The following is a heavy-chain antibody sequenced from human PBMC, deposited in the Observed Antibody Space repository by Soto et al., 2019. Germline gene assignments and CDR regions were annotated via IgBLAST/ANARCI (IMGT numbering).Heavy chain of an antibody. V-gene: IGHV3-33*01. J-gene: IGHJ6*02. CDR1: GFTFNTYG. Sequence: QVQLVESGGGGVQPGRSLRLSCAASGFTFNTYGMHWVRQAPGRGLDWVAVIWYDGSIKYYADSVKGRFTISRDNSKNTLYLQMSSLRAEDTAVYYCARIDCTVGSCRPYAYYDMDVWGQVTTVTVSS. CDR2: IWYDGSIK. CDR3: ARIDCTVGSCRPYAYYDMDV. D-gene: IGHD2-15*01.